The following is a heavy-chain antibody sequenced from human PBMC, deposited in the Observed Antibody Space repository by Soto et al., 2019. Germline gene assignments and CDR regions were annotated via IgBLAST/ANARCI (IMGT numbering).Heavy chain of an antibody. CDR3: ARGKGMEENYYYYGLDI. J-gene: IGHJ6*02. Sequence: GASVKVSCKASGYTFSTHSMHWARQAPGQSLEWMGWINGGTGQTKHSQRFQDRVTITRDTSASTAYMELSSLRSEDTAVYYCARGKGMEENYYYYGLDIWGQGTTVTVSS. D-gene: IGHD1-1*01. CDR2: INGGTGQT. CDR1: GYTFSTHS. V-gene: IGHV1-3*01.